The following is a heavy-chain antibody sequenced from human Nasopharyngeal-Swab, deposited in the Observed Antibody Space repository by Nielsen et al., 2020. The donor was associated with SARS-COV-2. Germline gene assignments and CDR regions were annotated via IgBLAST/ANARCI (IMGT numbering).Heavy chain of an antibody. CDR1: GFTFSTYA. CDR3: ARGREKLA. V-gene: IGHV3-30-3*01. Sequence: GESLKISCAASGFTFSTYAMHWVRQAPDKGLEWVAVISYDGSNTYYADSVKGRFTLSRDNSKHTLSLQMNSLRAEDTALYYCARGREKLAWGQGTLVTVSS. CDR2: ISYDGSNT. D-gene: IGHD1-26*01. J-gene: IGHJ5*02.